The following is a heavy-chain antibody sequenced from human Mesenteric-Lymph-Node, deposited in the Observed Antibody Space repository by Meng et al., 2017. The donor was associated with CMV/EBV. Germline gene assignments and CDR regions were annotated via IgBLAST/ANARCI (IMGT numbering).Heavy chain of an antibody. CDR1: GFTFSDYY. J-gene: IGHJ4*02. CDR3: ARGYGSGSSMNY. Sequence: GESLKISCAASGFTFSDYYMSWIRQAPGKGLEWVSYISSSGSTIYYADSVKGRFTISRDNAKNSLYLQMNSLRAEDTAVYYCARGYGSGSSMNYWGQGTLVTVSS. CDR2: ISSSGSTI. D-gene: IGHD3-10*01. V-gene: IGHV3-11*04.